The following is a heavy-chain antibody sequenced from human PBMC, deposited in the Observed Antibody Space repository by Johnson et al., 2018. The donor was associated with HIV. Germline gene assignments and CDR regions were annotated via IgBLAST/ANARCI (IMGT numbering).Heavy chain of an antibody. Sequence: EVQVVESGGGLVQPGRSVRLSCAASGFTFDDYAMHWVRQAPGKGLEWVSGISWNSGSIGYADSVKGRFTISRDNAKNSLYLQMNSLRAEDTALYYCAKGVGGIGGAFDIWGQGTMVIVS. CDR1: GFTFDDYA. J-gene: IGHJ3*02. V-gene: IGHV3-9*01. D-gene: IGHD3-10*01. CDR2: ISWNSGSI. CDR3: AKGVGGIGGAFDI.